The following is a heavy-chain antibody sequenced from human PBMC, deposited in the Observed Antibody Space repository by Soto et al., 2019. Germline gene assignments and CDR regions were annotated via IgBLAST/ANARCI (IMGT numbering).Heavy chain of an antibody. CDR3: ETGDGPNQAPDY. D-gene: IGHD2-2*01. Sequence: SQTLSLTCAISGDSVSSNSAAWNWIRQSPSRGLEWLGRTYYRSKWYNDYAVSVKSRITINPDTSKNQFSLQLNSVTPEDTAVYYCETGDGPNQAPDYWGQGTLVTVSS. CDR2: TYYRSKWYN. V-gene: IGHV6-1*01. CDR1: GDSVSSNSAA. J-gene: IGHJ4*02.